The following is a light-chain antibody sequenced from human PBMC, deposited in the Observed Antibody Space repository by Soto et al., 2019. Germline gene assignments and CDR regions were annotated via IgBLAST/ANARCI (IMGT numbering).Light chain of an antibody. Sequence: QPVLTQSPSASASLGASVKLTCTLSSGHSSYAIAWHQQQPEKGPRYLMKLKSDGSHSKGDGIPDRFSGSSSGAERYLTIPSLQSEDEADYYCQTWGTGIRVFGGGTKLTVL. CDR3: QTWGTGIRV. V-gene: IGLV4-69*01. CDR1: SGHSSYA. CDR2: LKSDGSH. J-gene: IGLJ3*02.